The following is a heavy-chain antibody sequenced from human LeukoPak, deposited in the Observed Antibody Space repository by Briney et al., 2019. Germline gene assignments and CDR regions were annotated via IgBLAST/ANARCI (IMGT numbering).Heavy chain of an antibody. CDR1: GYTFTSYY. D-gene: IGHD6-13*01. CDR3: ARGYSRQQLVSYFDY. V-gene: IGHV1-46*01. Sequence: ASVKVSCKASGYTFTSYYMHWVRQAPGQGLEGMGIINPSGGSTSYAQKFQGRVTMTRDMSTSTVYMELSSLRSEDTAVYYCARGYSRQQLVSYFDYWGQGTLVTVSS. CDR2: INPSGGST. J-gene: IGHJ4*02.